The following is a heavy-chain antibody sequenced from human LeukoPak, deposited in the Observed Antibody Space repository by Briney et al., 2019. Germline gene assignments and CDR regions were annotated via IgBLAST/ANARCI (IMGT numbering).Heavy chain of an antibody. CDR3: ARDKVTVTGNWFDS. Sequence: SETLSLTCTVAGGSFTSGGYYWSWIRQPPGKGLEWLGYIYYTGRTHYNTSLKIRISMSVDTSKRQFSLNLMSVTGADTAIYYCARDKVTVTGNWFDSWGQGTLVAVSS. CDR2: IYYTGRT. J-gene: IGHJ5*01. CDR1: GGSFTSGGYY. V-gene: IGHV4-31*03. D-gene: IGHD4-17*01.